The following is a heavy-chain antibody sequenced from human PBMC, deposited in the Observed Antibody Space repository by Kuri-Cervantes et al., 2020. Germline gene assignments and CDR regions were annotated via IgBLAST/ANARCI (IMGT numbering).Heavy chain of an antibody. J-gene: IGHJ3*02. D-gene: IGHD3-3*02. CDR1: GYTFTSYA. Sequence: ASVKVSCKASGYTFTSYAMNWVRQAPGQGLEWMGWINPNSGGTNYAQVTKYAPKFQGRVTMTSDTSIGTAYMELRNLRPDDTAVYFCAREPVLAPLGGVTDAFDMWGQGTMVTVSS. CDR2: INPNSGGT. CDR3: AREPVLAPLGGVTDAFDM. V-gene: IGHV1-2*02.